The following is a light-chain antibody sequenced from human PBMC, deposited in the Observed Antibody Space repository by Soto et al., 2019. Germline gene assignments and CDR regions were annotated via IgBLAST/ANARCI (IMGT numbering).Light chain of an antibody. V-gene: IGKV1-5*03. CDR3: HQHGSSQIT. CDR1: QSISNW. Sequence: MTQSAATLNASVGDRVTITCRASQSISNWLAWYQQNPGKAPKLLIYKASSIERGVPSRFSGSGSGTETTLTSSLRPPDYAASYYHQHGSSQITFGQGTRLEIK. J-gene: IGKJ5*01. CDR2: KAS.